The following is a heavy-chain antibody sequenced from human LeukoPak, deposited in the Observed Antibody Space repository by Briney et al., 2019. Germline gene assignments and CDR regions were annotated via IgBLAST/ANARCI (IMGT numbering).Heavy chain of an antibody. J-gene: IGHJ5*01. CDR3: AKDRPNYFGSNGHYYRRNGDS. D-gene: IGHD3-10*01. V-gene: IGHV3-23*01. CDR2: ITSSGDTT. CDR1: GFAFSIYA. Sequence: GGSLRLSCTASGFAFSIYAMSWVRQAPGRGLEWVSAITSSGDTTFYADSVRGRFTISRDNSKNTLYLQMSSLRAEDTAVFYCAKDRPNYFGSNGHYYRRNGDSWGQGTLVTVSS.